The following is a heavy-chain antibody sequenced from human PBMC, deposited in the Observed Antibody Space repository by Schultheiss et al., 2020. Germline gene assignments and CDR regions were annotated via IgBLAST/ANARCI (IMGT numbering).Heavy chain of an antibody. Sequence: SVKVSCKASGGTFSSYAISWVRQAPGQGLEWMGGIIPIFGTANYAQKFQGRVTITADKSTSTAYMELRSLRSDDTAVYYCARDQRVLWFGETIPWFDPWGQGTLVTVSS. CDR3: ARDQRVLWFGETIPWFDP. V-gene: IGHV1-69*06. CDR1: GGTFSSYA. J-gene: IGHJ5*02. CDR2: IIPIFGTA. D-gene: IGHD3-10*01.